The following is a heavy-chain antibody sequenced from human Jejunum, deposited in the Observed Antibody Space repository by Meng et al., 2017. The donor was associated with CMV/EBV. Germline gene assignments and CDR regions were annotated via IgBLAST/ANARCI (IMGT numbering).Heavy chain of an antibody. CDR1: TSNSFY. Sequence: TSNSFYWGWIRQSPGKGLEWTGNIYYSGTTYYNASLRSRVVISVDTSKNQFSLKLSSVTAADTAVYYCARAPFNYYDSSGDPPDSRGQGMLVTVSS. V-gene: IGHV4-39*07. CDR3: ARAPFNYYDSSGDPPDS. D-gene: IGHD3-22*01. J-gene: IGHJ4*02. CDR2: IYYSGTT.